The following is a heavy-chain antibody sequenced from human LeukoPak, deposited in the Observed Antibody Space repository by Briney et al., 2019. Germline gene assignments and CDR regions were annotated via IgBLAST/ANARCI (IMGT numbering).Heavy chain of an antibody. Sequence: SETLSLTXTVSGGSISSYYWSWIRQPPGKGLEWSGYIYYSGSTNYNPSLKSRVTISVGTSKNQFSLKLSSVTAADTAVYYCARSNPFYDSSGYYYFDDYYYYYMDVWGKGTTVTVSS. CDR1: GGSISSYY. CDR3: ARSNPFYDSSGYYYFDDYYYYYMDV. CDR2: IYYSGST. J-gene: IGHJ6*03. V-gene: IGHV4-59*01. D-gene: IGHD3-22*01.